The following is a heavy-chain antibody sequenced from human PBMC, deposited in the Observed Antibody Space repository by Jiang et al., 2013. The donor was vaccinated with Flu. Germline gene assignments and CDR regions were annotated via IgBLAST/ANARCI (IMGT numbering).Heavy chain of an antibody. V-gene: IGHV3-9*01. CDR3: TKAGLRYSYEYFFDY. D-gene: IGHD5-18*01. CDR2: INWKSENI. CDR1: GFIFDDYA. Sequence: AASGFIFDDYAMHWVRQAPGKGLEWVSGINWKSENIGYADSVKGRFTISRDNAKNSLYLQMNSLRAEDTALYYCTKAGLRYSYEYFFDYWGQGTLVTVSS. J-gene: IGHJ4*02.